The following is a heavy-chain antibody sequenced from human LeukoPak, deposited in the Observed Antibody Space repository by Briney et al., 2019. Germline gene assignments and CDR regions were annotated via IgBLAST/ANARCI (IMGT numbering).Heavy chain of an antibody. Sequence: GASVKVSCKASGYTFTSYYMHWVRQAPGQGLEWMGIINPSGGSTSYAQKFQGRVTMTRDTSTSTVHMELSSLRSEDTAVYYCARDFMVRGVILSPGYWGQGTLVTVSS. V-gene: IGHV1-46*01. CDR3: ARDFMVRGVILSPGY. CDR2: INPSGGST. D-gene: IGHD3-10*01. J-gene: IGHJ4*02. CDR1: GYTFTSYY.